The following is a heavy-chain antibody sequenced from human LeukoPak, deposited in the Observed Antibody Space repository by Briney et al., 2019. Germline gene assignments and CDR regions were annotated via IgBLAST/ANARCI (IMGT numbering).Heavy chain of an antibody. Sequence: ASVKVSCKASGYSFTSFSISWVRQVPGQGLECMGWISTYTGDTRYSQKFQDRVTMTTDTSTSTAYMELRSLRSDDTAVYCCARGPNYDILTGYRKTDYFDYWGQGTLVTVSS. J-gene: IGHJ4*02. D-gene: IGHD3-9*01. V-gene: IGHV1-18*01. CDR1: GYSFTSFS. CDR2: ISTYTGDT. CDR3: ARGPNYDILTGYRKTDYFDY.